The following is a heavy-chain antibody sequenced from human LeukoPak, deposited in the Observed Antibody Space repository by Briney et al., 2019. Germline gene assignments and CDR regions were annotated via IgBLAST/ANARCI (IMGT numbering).Heavy chain of an antibody. D-gene: IGHD6-6*01. CDR1: GGTFSSYA. V-gene: IGHV1-69*04. Sequence: SVKVSCKASGGTFSSYAISWVRQAPGQGLEWMGRIIPILGIANYAQKFQGRVTITADKSTSTAYMELSSLRSEDTAVYYCARAVLAARLLFDYWGQGTLVTVSS. CDR2: IIPILGIA. J-gene: IGHJ4*02. CDR3: ARAVLAARLLFDY.